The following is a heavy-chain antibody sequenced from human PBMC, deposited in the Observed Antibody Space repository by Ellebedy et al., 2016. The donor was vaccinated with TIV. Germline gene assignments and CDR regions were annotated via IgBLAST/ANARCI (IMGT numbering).Heavy chain of an antibody. J-gene: IGHJ5*02. V-gene: IGHV3-21*01. CDR1: GFTFSSYS. CDR3: ARAMVAGTFNWFDP. Sequence: GESLKISXAASGFTFSSYSMNWVRQAPGKGLEWVSSISSSSSYIYYADSVKGRFTISRDNAKNSLYLQMNSLRAEDTAVYYCARAMVAGTFNWFDPWGQGTLVTVSS. CDR2: ISSSSSYI. D-gene: IGHD1/OR15-1a*01.